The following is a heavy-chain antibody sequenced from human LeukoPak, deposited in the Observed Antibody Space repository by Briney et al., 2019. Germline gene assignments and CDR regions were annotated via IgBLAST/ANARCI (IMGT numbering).Heavy chain of an antibody. V-gene: IGHV3-49*04. Sequence: GGSLRLSCTASGFTFGDHAMSWVRQAPGKGLEWVGFIRSKTYGGTTEYAASVKGRFTISRDDSKSIAYLQMNSLRAEDTAVYYCAIELHYYYYGMDVWGKGTTVTVSS. J-gene: IGHJ6*04. CDR1: GFTFGDHA. D-gene: IGHD2-21*02. CDR2: IRSKTYGGTT. CDR3: AIELHYYYYGMDV.